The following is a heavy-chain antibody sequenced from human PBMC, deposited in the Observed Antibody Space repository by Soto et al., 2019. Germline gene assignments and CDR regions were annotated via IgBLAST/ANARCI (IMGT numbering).Heavy chain of an antibody. CDR1: GGSVSSGSYY. Sequence: SETLSLTCTVSGGSVSSGSYYWSWIRQPPGKGLEWIGYIYYSGSTNYNPSLKSRVTISVDTSKNQFSLKLSSVTAADTAVYYCARVVKNNYACSGAPGAFDIWGQGTMVTVSS. J-gene: IGHJ3*02. D-gene: IGHD3-22*01. V-gene: IGHV4-61*01. CDR2: IYYSGST. CDR3: ARVVKNNYACSGAPGAFDI.